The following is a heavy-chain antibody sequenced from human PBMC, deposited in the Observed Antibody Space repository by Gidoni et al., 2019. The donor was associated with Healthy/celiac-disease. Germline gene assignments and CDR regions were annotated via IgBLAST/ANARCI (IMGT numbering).Heavy chain of an antibody. Sequence: QVQLVQSGAEVKKPGSSVKVSCKASGGPFSSYAISWVRQAPGQGLEWMGGIIPIFGTANYAQKFQGRVTITADESTSTAYMELSSLRSEDTAVYYCARDKYQLLSDYYGMDVWGQGTTVTVSS. CDR3: ARDKYQLLSDYYGMDV. D-gene: IGHD2-2*01. J-gene: IGHJ6*02. CDR2: IIPIFGTA. V-gene: IGHV1-69*01. CDR1: GGPFSSYA.